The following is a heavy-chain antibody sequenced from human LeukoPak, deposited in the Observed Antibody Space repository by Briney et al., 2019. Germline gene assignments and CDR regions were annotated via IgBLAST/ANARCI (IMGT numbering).Heavy chain of an antibody. D-gene: IGHD4/OR15-4a*01. V-gene: IGHV3-53*01. CDR2: IYSDNT. CDR1: GFTVSSNS. Sequence: PGGSLRLSCTVSGFTVSSNSMSWVRQAPGKGLEWVSFIYSDNTHYSDSAKGGFTITRNNSNNTLYLQINSLTAEDTAVYYCARRAGAYSHPYDYWGQGTLVTVSS. J-gene: IGHJ4*02. CDR3: ARRAGAYSHPYDY.